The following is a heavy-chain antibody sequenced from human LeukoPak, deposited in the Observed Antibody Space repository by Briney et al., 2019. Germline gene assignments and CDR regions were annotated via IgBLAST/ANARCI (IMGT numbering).Heavy chain of an antibody. Sequence: PGGSLRLSCAASGFTFSSYAMSLVRQAPGKGLEWVSAISGSGGSTYYADSVKGRFTISRDNSKNTLYLQMNSLRAEDTAVYYCAKGNEPYCGGDCYTNYFDYWGQGTLVTVSS. CDR2: ISGSGGST. V-gene: IGHV3-23*01. CDR3: AKGNEPYCGGDCYTNYFDY. CDR1: GFTFSSYA. D-gene: IGHD2-21*02. J-gene: IGHJ4*02.